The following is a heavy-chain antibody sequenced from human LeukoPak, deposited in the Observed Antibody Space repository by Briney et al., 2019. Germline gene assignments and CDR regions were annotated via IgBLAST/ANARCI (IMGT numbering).Heavy chain of an antibody. CDR2: INTRGST. J-gene: IGHJ4*02. CDR3: ARLGSAAAGSRYFDY. Sequence: PSETLSLTCTVSGGSISGYYWSWIRQPAGKGLEWIGRINTRGSTNYNPSLKSRVTMSVDTSKNQFSLKLSSVTAADTAVYYCARLGSAAAGSRYFDYWGQGTLVTVSS. D-gene: IGHD6-13*01. V-gene: IGHV4-4*07. CDR1: GGSISGYY.